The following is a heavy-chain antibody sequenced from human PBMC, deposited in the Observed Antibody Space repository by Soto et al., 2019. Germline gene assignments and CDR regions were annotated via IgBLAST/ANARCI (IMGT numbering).Heavy chain of an antibody. Sequence: QVQLQQWGAGLLKPSETLSLNCAVNGGSLSGYYWSWIRQPPGKGLEWIGEIKDGGRTNYSPSLSSRATLASDTSINLCSLRLYSVTAADTGVYYCARGQEGVVATHWDQGSLVTVSS. CDR3: ARGQEGVVATH. J-gene: IGHJ4*02. V-gene: IGHV4-34*01. CDR1: GGSLSGYY. D-gene: IGHD5-12*01. CDR2: IKDGGRT.